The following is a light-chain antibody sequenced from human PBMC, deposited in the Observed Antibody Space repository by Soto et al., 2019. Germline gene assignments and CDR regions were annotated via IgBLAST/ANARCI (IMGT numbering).Light chain of an antibody. J-gene: IGKJ3*01. CDR2: DAS. CDR1: QSVSSSY. Sequence: EIVLTHSPGTLSLSPGERSTLSCRASQSVSSSYLAWYQQKPGQAPRLLIYDASNGATGIPARFSGSGSGTDFTLTISSLEPEDFAVYYCQQRSSWPSFGPGTKVDIK. CDR3: QQRSSWPS. V-gene: IGKV3D-20*02.